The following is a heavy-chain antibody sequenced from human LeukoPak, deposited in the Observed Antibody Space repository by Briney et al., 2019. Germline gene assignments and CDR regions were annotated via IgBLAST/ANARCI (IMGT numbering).Heavy chain of an antibody. J-gene: IGHJ4*02. CDR2: IIPILGIA. Sequence: ASVKVSCKASGYTFTGYYMHWVRQAPGQGLEWMGRIIPILGIANYAQKFQGRVTITADKSTSTAYMELSSLRSEDTAVYYCARGPIPTNRNSSSPDYWGQGTLVTVSS. CDR3: ARGPIPTNRNSSSPDY. D-gene: IGHD6-13*01. CDR1: GYTFTGYY. V-gene: IGHV1-69*04.